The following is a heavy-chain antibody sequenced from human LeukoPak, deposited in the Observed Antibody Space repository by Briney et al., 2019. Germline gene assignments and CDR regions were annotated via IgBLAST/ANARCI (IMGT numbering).Heavy chain of an antibody. J-gene: IGHJ3*02. Sequence: GGSLRLSCAASGFSFSDYILDWVRQAPGRGLEWVGRIRRGTNGYTTEYAASVKGRVIISRDDSKNPLYLHMNSLKTEDTAVYYCTRDGGEGDKTAFDIWGQGTMVTVSS. CDR1: GFSFSDYI. D-gene: IGHD3-16*01. CDR3: TRDGGEGDKTAFDI. CDR2: IRRGTNGYTT. V-gene: IGHV3-72*01.